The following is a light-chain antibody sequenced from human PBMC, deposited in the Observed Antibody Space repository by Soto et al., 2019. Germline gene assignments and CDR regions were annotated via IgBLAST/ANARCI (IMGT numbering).Light chain of an antibody. CDR1: QSVSSSY. Sequence: EIVLTQSPGTLSLCPGERATLSCRASQSVSSSYLAWYQQKPGQAPRLLIYASSNRATGIPDRFSGSASGTDFTLTINRLEPEDFAVYYCQLYGISPHFGQGTRLEIK. CDR3: QLYGISPH. V-gene: IGKV3-20*01. CDR2: ASS. J-gene: IGKJ5*01.